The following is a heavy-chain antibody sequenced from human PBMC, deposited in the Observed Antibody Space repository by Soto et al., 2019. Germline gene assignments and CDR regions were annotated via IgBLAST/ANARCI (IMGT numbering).Heavy chain of an antibody. D-gene: IGHD4-17*01. Sequence: ASVKVSCKASGYTFSNYATHWVRQAPGQRLEWMGWINAGNGKTKYSQNFQGRVTITRDTSASTAYMELSRLRSEDTAMYYCANNGDYYYYGMDVWGQGTTVTVSS. J-gene: IGHJ6*02. V-gene: IGHV1-3*01. CDR1: GYTFSNYA. CDR3: ANNGDYYYYGMDV. CDR2: INAGNGKT.